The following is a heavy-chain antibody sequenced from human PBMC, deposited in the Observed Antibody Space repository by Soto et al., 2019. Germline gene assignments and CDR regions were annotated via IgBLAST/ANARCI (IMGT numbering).Heavy chain of an antibody. J-gene: IGHJ3*02. Sequence: ASGKVSCHASGYTFTTYHIHWVRQAPGEGLEWMGIINPSGGSTNYAQKFQGRVTMTRDTSTSTVYLELNSLTSEDTAVYYCARVVDRQLWSAFFGTFDIWG. CDR3: ARVVDRQLWSAFFGTFDI. CDR1: GYTFTTYH. V-gene: IGHV1-46*01. D-gene: IGHD5-18*01. CDR2: INPSGGST.